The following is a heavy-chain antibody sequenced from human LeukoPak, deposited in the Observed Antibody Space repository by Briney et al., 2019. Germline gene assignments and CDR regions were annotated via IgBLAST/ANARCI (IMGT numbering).Heavy chain of an antibody. Sequence: GGSLRLSCAASGFTFSSYAMHWVRQAPGKGLEWVAVISYDGSNKYYADSVKGRFTISRDNSKNTLYLQMNSLRAEDTAVYYCARERLRSLQGYFDYWGQGTLVTVSS. D-gene: IGHD4-17*01. CDR1: GFTFSSYA. J-gene: IGHJ4*02. CDR2: ISYDGSNK. V-gene: IGHV3-30-3*01. CDR3: ARERLRSLQGYFDY.